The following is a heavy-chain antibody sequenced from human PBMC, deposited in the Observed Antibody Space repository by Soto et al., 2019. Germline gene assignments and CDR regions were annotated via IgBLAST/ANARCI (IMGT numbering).Heavy chain of an antibody. CDR1: GFTFSNAW. J-gene: IGHJ6*02. CDR2: IKSKTDGGTT. D-gene: IGHD3-10*01. V-gene: IGHV3-15*01. Sequence: GGSLRLSCAASGFTFSNAWMSWVRQAPGKGLEWVGRIKSKTDGGTTDYAAPVKGRFTISRDDSKNTLYLQMNSLKTEDTAVYYCTRGITMVRGVITDYYYYGMEVWGQGTTVTVSS. CDR3: TRGITMVRGVITDYYYYGMEV.